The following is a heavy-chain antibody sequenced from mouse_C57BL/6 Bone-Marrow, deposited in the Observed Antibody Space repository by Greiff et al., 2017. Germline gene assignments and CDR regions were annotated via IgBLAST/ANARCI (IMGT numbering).Heavy chain of an antibody. CDR1: GFNIKDDY. J-gene: IGHJ2*01. D-gene: IGHD1-1*01. CDR2: IDPENGDT. Sequence: EVQLQQSGAELVRPGASVKLSCTASGFNIKDDYMHWVKQRPEQGREWIGWIDPENGDTEYASKFQGKATITADTSSNTAYLQLSSLTSEDTAVYYCTTYYYDVDYWGQGTTRTVSS. V-gene: IGHV14-4*01. CDR3: TTYYYDVDY.